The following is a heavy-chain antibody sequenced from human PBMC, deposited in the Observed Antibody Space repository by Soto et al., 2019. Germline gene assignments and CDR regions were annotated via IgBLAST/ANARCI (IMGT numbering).Heavy chain of an antibody. V-gene: IGHV2-5*02. CDR1: GFSVSTSGVG. CDR3: AHRRPSYYFDY. Sequence: QITLKESGPPLVRPTQTLTLTCTFSGFSVSTSGVGVGWIGQPPGKALEWLVLIYWDDDKRYSPSLKSRLTITKDTSKNQVVLTMTNIDPVDTATYYCAHRRPSYYFDYWGQGTLVTVSS. CDR2: IYWDDDK. J-gene: IGHJ4*02.